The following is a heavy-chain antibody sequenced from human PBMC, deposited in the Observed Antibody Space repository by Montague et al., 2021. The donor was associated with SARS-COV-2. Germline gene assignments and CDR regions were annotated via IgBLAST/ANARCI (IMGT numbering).Heavy chain of an antibody. Sequence: CAISGDSVSRNSAAWNWIRQSPSRGLEWLERTYYRSKWYNDYAVSVKSRITINPDTSKNQISLQLNSVTPEDMAVYYCARTSASSDYWGQGTLVTVSS. J-gene: IGHJ4*02. CDR2: TYYRSKWYN. CDR3: ARTSASSDY. V-gene: IGHV6-1*01. D-gene: IGHD1-26*01. CDR1: GDSVSRNSAA.